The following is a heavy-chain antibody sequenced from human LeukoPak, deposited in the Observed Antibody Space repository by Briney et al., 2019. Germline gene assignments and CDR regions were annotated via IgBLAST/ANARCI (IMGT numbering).Heavy chain of an antibody. CDR3: ARDNAYYGSGRNNWFDP. V-gene: IGHV4-59*12. J-gene: IGHJ5*02. CDR2: IYYSGST. CDR1: GGSISSYY. D-gene: IGHD3-10*01. Sequence: SETLSLTCTVSGGSISSYYWSWIRQPPGKGLEWIGYIYYSGSTNYDPSLKSRVTISVDTSKNQFSLKLSSVTAADTAVYYCARDNAYYGSGRNNWFDPWGQGALVTVSS.